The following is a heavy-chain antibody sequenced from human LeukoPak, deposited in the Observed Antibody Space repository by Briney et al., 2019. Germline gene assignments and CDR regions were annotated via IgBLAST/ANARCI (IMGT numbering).Heavy chain of an antibody. J-gene: IGHJ4*02. CDR1: GFTFDDYA. Sequence: GRSLRLSCAASGFTFDDYAMHWVRQAPGKGLEWVSGISWNSGSIGYADSVKGRFTISRDNSKNTLYLQMNSLRAEDTAAYYCARDHGAVAEAPFDYWGQGTLVTVSS. CDR2: ISWNSGSI. CDR3: ARDHGAVAEAPFDY. D-gene: IGHD6-19*01. V-gene: IGHV3-9*01.